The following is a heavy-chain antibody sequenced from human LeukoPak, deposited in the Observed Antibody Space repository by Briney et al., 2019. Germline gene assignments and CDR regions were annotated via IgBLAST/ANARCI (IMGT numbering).Heavy chain of an antibody. V-gene: IGHV3-30-3*01. Sequence: GGSLRLSCAASTFTFSTYAMHWVRQAPGKGLEWVAVISYDGSNKYYADSVEGRFTISRDKSKNTLYLEMNSLRAEDTAVYYCARDRGLAAAGTNWIDPWGQGTLVTVSS. CDR1: TFTFSTYA. J-gene: IGHJ5*02. D-gene: IGHD6-13*01. CDR2: ISYDGSNK. CDR3: ARDRGLAAAGTNWIDP.